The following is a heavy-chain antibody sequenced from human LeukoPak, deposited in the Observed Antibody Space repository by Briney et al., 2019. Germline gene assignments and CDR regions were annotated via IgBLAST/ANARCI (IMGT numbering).Heavy chain of an antibody. J-gene: IGHJ3*02. D-gene: IGHD3-3*01. CDR2: ISAYNGNT. CDR1: GYTFTSYG. CDR3: ARAPPYDFWSGYHHDAFDI. V-gene: IGHV1-18*01. Sequence: ASVKVSCKASGYTFTSYGISWVRQAPGQGLEWMGWISAYNGNTNYAQKLQGRVTMTTDTSTSTAYMELRSLRSDGTAVYYCARAPPYDFWSGYHHDAFDIWGQGTMVTVSS.